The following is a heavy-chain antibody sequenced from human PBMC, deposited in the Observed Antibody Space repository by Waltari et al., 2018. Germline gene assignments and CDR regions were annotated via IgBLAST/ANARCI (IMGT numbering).Heavy chain of an antibody. CDR2: INPSDDTK. J-gene: IGHJ4*02. CDR1: GYTLTRHY. CDR3: ARAASTYCSTTSCPGDY. V-gene: IGHV1-46*01. Sequence: QVQLVQSGAEVKEPGASVKVSCKASGYTLTRHYMHWVRQAPGQGLEWMGIINPSDDTKAYTQKFQGRVTMTRDTSTNTFYMELSSLRSEDTAVYYCARAASTYCSTTSCPGDYWGQGTLVTVSS. D-gene: IGHD2-2*01.